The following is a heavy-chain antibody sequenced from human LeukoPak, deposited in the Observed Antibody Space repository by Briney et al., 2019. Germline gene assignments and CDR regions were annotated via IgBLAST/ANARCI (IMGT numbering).Heavy chain of an antibody. CDR2: IYYSGST. J-gene: IGHJ4*02. CDR3: ARGGSGSYPGADFDY. V-gene: IGHV4-59*01. Sequence: KPSETLSLTCTVSGGSISSYYWSWIRQPPGKGLEWIGYIYYSGSTNYNPSLKSRVTISVDTSKNQFSLKLSSVTAADTAVYYCARGGSGSYPGADFDYWGQGTLVTVSS. D-gene: IGHD3-10*01. CDR1: GGSISSYY.